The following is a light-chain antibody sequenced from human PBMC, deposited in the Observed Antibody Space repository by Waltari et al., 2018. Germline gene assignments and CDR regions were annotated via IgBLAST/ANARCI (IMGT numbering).Light chain of an antibody. J-gene: IGLJ1*01. CDR3: QVWDANNEPGV. Sequence: SYVLTQPPSVSVAPGEPARITCRGHNIGSKILHWYRQTPGQATQLVISYDSDRPSGIPERFSGSNSGDTATLTISRVEAGDEADYYCQVWDANNEPGVFGTGTEVTVL. CDR2: YDS. V-gene: IGLV3-21*01. CDR1: NIGSKI.